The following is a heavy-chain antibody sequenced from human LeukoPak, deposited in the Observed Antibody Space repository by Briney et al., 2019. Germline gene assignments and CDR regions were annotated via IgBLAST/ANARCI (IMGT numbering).Heavy chain of an antibody. V-gene: IGHV3-21*01. Sequence: GGSLRLSCAASGFTFSSYSMNWVRQAPGKGLEWVSSISSSSSYIYYADSVKGRFTISRDNSKNTLYLQMNSLRAEDTAVYYCARSGYSPPYFDYWGQGTLVTVSS. CDR1: GFTFSSYS. J-gene: IGHJ4*02. CDR2: ISSSSSYI. D-gene: IGHD6-13*01. CDR3: ARSGYSPPYFDY.